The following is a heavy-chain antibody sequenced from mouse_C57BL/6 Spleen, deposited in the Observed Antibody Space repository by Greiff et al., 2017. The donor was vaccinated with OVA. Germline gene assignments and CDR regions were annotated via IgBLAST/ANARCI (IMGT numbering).Heavy chain of an antibody. CDR3: ARDRDDDGGFAY. CDR1: GYTFTGYW. J-gene: IGHJ2*02. V-gene: IGHV1-9*01. CDR2: IFPGSGST. Sequence: QVQLQQSGAELMKPGASVKVSCKASGYTFTGYWIEWVKQRPGHGLEWIGEIFPGSGSTNYNEKFKGKATFTADTSSNTAYMQLSSLTSEDSAIYFCARDRDDDGGFAYWGQGTFLTVSS. D-gene: IGHD2-4*01.